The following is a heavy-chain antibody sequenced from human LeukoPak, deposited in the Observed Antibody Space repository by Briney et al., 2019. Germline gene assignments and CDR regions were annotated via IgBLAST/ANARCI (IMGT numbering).Heavy chain of an antibody. CDR3: AKDRLLNCRGDCYIFDY. Sequence: GGSLRLPFVASGFTLRSYVMNWVRQAPGKGLEWVSSINGSGDSTFYADSVKGRFSISRDNSKNTLYLQVNGLRTEDTAVYYCAKDRLLNCRGDCYIFDYWGQGTVVTVSS. D-gene: IGHD2-21*02. CDR1: GFTLRSYV. CDR2: INGSGDST. J-gene: IGHJ4*02. V-gene: IGHV3-23*01.